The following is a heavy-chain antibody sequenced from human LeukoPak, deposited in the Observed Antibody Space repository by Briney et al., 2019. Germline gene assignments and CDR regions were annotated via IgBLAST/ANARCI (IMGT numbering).Heavy chain of an antibody. J-gene: IGHJ6*03. CDR3: ARETSQKGAHYMDV. Sequence: SETLSLTCTVSGGSISSYYWSWIRQPPGKGLKWIGNIYYSGYTTYSPSLRSRVTISVDTSKNQSSLKLSSVTAADTAVYYCARETSQKGAHYMDVWGKGTTITISS. D-gene: IGHD3-16*01. CDR2: IYYSGYT. V-gene: IGHV4-59*01. CDR1: GGSISSYY.